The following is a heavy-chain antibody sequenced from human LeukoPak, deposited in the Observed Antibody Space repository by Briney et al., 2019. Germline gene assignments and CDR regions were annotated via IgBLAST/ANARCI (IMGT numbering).Heavy chain of an antibody. CDR1: GFTFSSYD. CDR2: ISTAGDT. CDR3: ARSPYYYGSGSYPYYFDY. Sequence: GGSLRLSCAASGFTFSSYDMHWVRQATGKGLEWVSAISTAGDTYYPGSVKGRFTISRENAKNSLYLQMNSLRAGDTAVYYCARSPYYYGSGSYPYYFDYWGQGTLVTVSS. D-gene: IGHD3-10*01. V-gene: IGHV3-13*01. J-gene: IGHJ4*02.